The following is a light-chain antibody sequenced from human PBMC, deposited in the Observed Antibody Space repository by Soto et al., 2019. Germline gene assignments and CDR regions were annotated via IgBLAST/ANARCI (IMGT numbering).Light chain of an antibody. CDR1: SGDVGSYNL. Sequence: QSALTRPASVSGSPGQSITISCTGTSGDVGSYNLVSWYQQYPGKVPKLIIYEDNKRPSGVSNRFSGSKSGITASLTISGLQAEDEADYYCCSYGGPTTSYVFGSGTKVTVL. V-gene: IGLV2-23*01. CDR2: EDN. J-gene: IGLJ1*01. CDR3: CSYGGPTTSYV.